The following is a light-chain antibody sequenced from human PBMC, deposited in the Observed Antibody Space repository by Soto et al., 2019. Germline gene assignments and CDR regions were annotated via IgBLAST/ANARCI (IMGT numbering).Light chain of an antibody. CDR3: QQYDGYSGLT. CDR2: TAS. CDR1: QSISYW. V-gene: IGKV1-5*03. J-gene: IGKJ4*01. Sequence: DIQLTQSPSTLSASVGDRVTITCRASQSISYWLAWYQQKPGKAPKLLIYTASNLNSGVPSRFSSSGSGTEFTLTISSLQADDFATYHCQQYDGYSGLTFGGGTKVEIK.